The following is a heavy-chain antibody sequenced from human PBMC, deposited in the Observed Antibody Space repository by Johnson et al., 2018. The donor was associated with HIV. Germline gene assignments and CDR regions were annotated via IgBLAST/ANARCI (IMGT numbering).Heavy chain of an antibody. Sequence: VQLVESGGGVVQPGRSLRLSCAASGFTFSSYAMHWVRQAPGKGLEWVAVISYDGSNKYYADSVKGRFTISRDNYKNTLDLQMNSLRAEDTAVYYSATSYATGAFDIWGQGTMVTVSS. CDR2: ISYDGSNK. D-gene: IGHD3-16*01. J-gene: IGHJ3*02. V-gene: IGHV3-30-3*01. CDR3: ATSYATGAFDI. CDR1: GFTFSSYA.